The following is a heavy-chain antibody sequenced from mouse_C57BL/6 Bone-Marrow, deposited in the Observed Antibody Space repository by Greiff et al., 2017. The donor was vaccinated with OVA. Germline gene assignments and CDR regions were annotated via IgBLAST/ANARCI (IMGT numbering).Heavy chain of an antibody. D-gene: IGHD1-1*01. V-gene: IGHV1-59*01. CDR3: APLITTAPDV. Sequence: VQRVESGAELVRPGTSVKLSCKASGYTFTSYWMHWVKQRPGQGLEWIGVIDPSDSYTNYNQKFKGKATLTVDTSSSTAYMQLSSLTSEDSAVYYCAPLITTAPDVWGTGTTVTVSS. CDR2: IDPSDSYT. J-gene: IGHJ1*03. CDR1: GYTFTSYW.